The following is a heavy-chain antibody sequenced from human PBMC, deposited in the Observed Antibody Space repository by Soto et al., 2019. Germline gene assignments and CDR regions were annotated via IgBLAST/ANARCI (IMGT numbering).Heavy chain of an antibody. CDR1: GGTFSSYA. CDR2: IIPIFGTA. CDR3: ARGTVTVGELFH. D-gene: IGHD3-10*01. Sequence: SVKVSCKASGGTFSSYAISWVRQAPGQGLEWMGEIIPIFGTANYAQKFQGRVTITADKSTSTAYMELSSLRSEDTAVYYCARGTVTVGELFHWGQGTLVTVSS. J-gene: IGHJ4*02. V-gene: IGHV1-69*06.